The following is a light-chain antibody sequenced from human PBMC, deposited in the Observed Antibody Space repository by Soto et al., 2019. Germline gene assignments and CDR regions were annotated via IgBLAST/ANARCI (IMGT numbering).Light chain of an antibody. V-gene: IGKV3-11*01. CDR2: DAS. Sequence: EIVLTQSPATLSLSPGERATLSCWASQSVSSYLAWYQQKPGQAPRLLIYDASNRATGIPARFNGSGSGTDFTHTISSLEPEDLAVYYCQQRSKWPGTFGQGTKVEIK. CDR3: QQRSKWPGT. J-gene: IGKJ1*01. CDR1: QSVSSY.